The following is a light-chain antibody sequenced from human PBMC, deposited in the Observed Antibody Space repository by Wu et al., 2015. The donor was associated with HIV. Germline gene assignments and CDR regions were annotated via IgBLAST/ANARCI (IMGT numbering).Light chain of an antibody. CDR1: QSVSSNF. CDR3: QQYDVSPLT. V-gene: IGKV3-20*01. Sequence: EIVLTQSPATLSLSPGERATLSCRTSQSVSSNFLAWYQQKPGQAPSLLIFAASARATGIPDRFSGSGSGTDFTLTISRLEPEDFAVYYCQQYDVSPLTFGGGTKVEIK. J-gene: IGKJ4*01. CDR2: AAS.